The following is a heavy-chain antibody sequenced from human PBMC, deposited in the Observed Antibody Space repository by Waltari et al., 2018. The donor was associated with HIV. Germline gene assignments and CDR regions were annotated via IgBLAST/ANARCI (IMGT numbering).Heavy chain of an antibody. CDR1: GSSVSNHW. J-gene: IGHJ4*02. CDR3: ARACHYIEFSTFDGDYYCDV. V-gene: IGHV3-74*01. Sequence: VQLVESGGGSIKTGGSLRSSCTSSGSSVSNHWMDCVRRGPGKGLVGGGRVNREGSSRNYGDAVNGRFVISRDNARNTVYVRLNRLRVEDTAMYCCARACHYIEFSTFDGDYYCDVWGRGTRVAVSS. D-gene: IGHD2-15*01. CDR2: VNREGSSR.